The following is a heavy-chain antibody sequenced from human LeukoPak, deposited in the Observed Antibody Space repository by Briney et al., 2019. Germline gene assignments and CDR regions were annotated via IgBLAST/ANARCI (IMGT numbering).Heavy chain of an antibody. CDR1: GGTFSSYA. CDR3: ARVSGWKYYFDY. Sequence: SVKVSCKASGGTFSSYAISWVRQAPGQGLEWMGGIIPIFGTANYAQKFQGRVTITADESTSTAYMELSSLRSEDTAVYYCARVSGWKYYFDYWGQGTLVTVSS. D-gene: IGHD6-19*01. V-gene: IGHV1-69*13. J-gene: IGHJ4*02. CDR2: IIPIFGTA.